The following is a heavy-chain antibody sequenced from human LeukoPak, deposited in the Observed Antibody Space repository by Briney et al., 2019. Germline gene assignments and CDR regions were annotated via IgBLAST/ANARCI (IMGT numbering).Heavy chain of an antibody. J-gene: IGHJ4*02. CDR2: IKQDGSEK. Sequence: GGSLRLSCEASGFTFSTYWMSWVRQAPGKGLEWVANIKQDGSEKYYVDSVKGRFTIFRDNAKNSLYLQMNSLRAEVTAMYYCARDSAGNDYWGQGTLVTVSS. D-gene: IGHD6-13*01. V-gene: IGHV3-7*01. CDR3: ARDSAGNDY. CDR1: GFTFSTYW.